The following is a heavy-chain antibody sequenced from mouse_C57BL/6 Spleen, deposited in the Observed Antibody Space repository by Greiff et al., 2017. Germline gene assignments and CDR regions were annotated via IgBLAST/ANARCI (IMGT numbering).Heavy chain of an antibody. D-gene: IGHD1-1*01. J-gene: IGHJ4*01. CDR1: GFTFSDYG. CDR3: ARLFYYYGRSYAMDY. CDR2: ISSGSSTI. Sequence: VQLQESGGGLVKPGGSLKLSCAASGFTFSDYGMHWVRQAPEKGLEWVAYISSGSSTIYYADTVKGRFTFSRDNAKHPLFLQMTSLRSEDTAMYYCARLFYYYGRSYAMDYWGQGTSVTVSS. V-gene: IGHV5-17*01.